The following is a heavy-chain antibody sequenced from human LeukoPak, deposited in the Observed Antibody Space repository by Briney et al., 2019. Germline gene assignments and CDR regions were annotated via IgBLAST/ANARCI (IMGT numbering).Heavy chain of an antibody. J-gene: IGHJ6*03. V-gene: IGHV3-74*01. CDR1: GFTFSSYW. CDR2: IKSDGST. CDR3: AKAADYDMTYYYYYMDV. Sequence: PGGSLRLSCAASGFTFSSYWMHWVRQTPGKGLVWVSRIKSDGSTIYADSVKGRFTISRDNSKNTLYLQMNSLRAEDTALYYCAKAADYDMTYYYYYMDVWGKGTTVTISS. D-gene: IGHD3-9*01.